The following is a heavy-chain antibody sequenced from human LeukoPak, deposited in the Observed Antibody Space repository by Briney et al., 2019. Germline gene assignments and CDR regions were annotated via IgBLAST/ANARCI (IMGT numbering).Heavy chain of an antibody. CDR3: ASNHDRGSGWYTNYYYYMDV. V-gene: IGHV4-59*01. CDR1: DDSITMYY. CDR2: IYYSGST. Sequence: SETLSLTCTVSDDSITMYYWTWIRQPPGKGLEWIGYIYYSGSTNYNPSLKSRVTISVDTSKNQFSLKLSSVTAADTAVYYCASNHDRGSGWYTNYYYYMDVWGKGTTVTVSS. D-gene: IGHD6-19*01. J-gene: IGHJ6*03.